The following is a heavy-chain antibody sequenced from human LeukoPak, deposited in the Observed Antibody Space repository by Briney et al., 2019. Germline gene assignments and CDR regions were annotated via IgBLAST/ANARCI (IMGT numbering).Heavy chain of an antibody. V-gene: IGHV4-59*01. CDR1: GGSISSYY. J-gene: IGHJ4*02. CDR3: ARTPSRIQLWSDY. D-gene: IGHD5-18*01. Sequence: SETLSLICTVSGGSISSYYWSWIRQPPGKGLEWIGYIYYSGSTNYNPSLKSRVTISVDTSKNQFSLKLSSVTAADTAVYYCARTPSRIQLWSDYWGQGTLVTVSS. CDR2: IYYSGST.